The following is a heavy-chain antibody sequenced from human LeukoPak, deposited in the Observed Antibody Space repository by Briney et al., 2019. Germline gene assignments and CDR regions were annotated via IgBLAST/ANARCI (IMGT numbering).Heavy chain of an antibody. Sequence: QPGGSLRLSCAASGFTFSSYWMHWVRQAPGKGLVWVSRINTDGSSTSYADSVKGRFTISRDNSKNTLYLQMNSLRAEGTAVYYCARTSYPTVVTPIDYWGQGTLVTVSS. V-gene: IGHV3-74*01. D-gene: IGHD4-23*01. J-gene: IGHJ4*02. CDR2: INTDGSST. CDR1: GFTFSSYW. CDR3: ARTSYPTVVTPIDY.